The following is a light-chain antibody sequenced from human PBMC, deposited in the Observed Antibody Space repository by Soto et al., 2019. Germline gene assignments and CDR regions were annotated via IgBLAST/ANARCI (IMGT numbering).Light chain of an antibody. CDR1: SSDVGTYDY. CDR2: DVS. CDR3: CSYRSSIIPVV. V-gene: IGLV2-11*01. Sequence: QSALTQPRAVSGSPGLSVTISCTGTSSDVGTYDYVSWYQQHPGKAPKLMIYDVSQRPSGVPDRFSGSKSGNTASLTISGLQAEDEADYYCCSYRSSIIPVVFGGGTKLTVL. J-gene: IGLJ2*01.